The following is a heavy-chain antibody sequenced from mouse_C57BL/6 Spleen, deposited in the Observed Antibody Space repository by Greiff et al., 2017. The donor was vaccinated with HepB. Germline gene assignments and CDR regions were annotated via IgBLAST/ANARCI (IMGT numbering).Heavy chain of an antibody. Sequence: VQLQQPGAELVMPGASVKLSCKASGYTFTSYWMHWVKQRPGQGLEWIGEIDPSDSYTNYNQKFKGKSTLTVDKSSSTAYMQLSSLTSEDSAVYYCARCRDTTVVAPFDYWGQGTTLTVSS. D-gene: IGHD1-1*01. CDR2: IDPSDSYT. CDR3: ARCRDTTVVAPFDY. V-gene: IGHV1-69*01. J-gene: IGHJ2*01. CDR1: GYTFTSYW.